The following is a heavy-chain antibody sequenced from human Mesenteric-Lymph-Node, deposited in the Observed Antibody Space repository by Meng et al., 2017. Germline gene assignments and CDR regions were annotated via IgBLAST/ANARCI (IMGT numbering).Heavy chain of an antibody. CDR1: GFTFRSYA. D-gene: IGHD1-26*01. V-gene: IGHV3-23*01. CDR3: ARDRLGGSYYAVDYYYGMDV. Sequence: GGSLRLSCAASGFTFRSYAMSWVRQAPGKGLEWASTISGGGDRTYYADAVKGRFTVSRDNAKNSLYLQMNSLRAEDTAVYYCARDRLGGSYYAVDYYYGMDVWGQGTTVTVSS. J-gene: IGHJ6*02. CDR2: ISGGGDRT.